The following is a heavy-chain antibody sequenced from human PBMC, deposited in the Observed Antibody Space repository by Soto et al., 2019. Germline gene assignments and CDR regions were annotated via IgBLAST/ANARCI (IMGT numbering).Heavy chain of an antibody. D-gene: IGHD2-2*02. Sequence: GGSVGLGCAASGVTCSSHWMHCVRHAPRKGLVWVSRIHPDGSSTKYADAVKGRFTVSRDNAKYMLHLQMNSLRAEDTAVYYCASLPLRPIYLLYWYPGTLLT. CDR2: IHPDGSST. CDR1: GVTCSSHW. J-gene: IGHJ4*02. V-gene: IGHV3-74*03. CDR3: ASLPLRPIYLLY.